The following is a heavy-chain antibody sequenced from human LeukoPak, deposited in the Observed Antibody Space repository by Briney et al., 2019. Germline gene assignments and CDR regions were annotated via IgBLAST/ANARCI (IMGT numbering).Heavy chain of an antibody. CDR3: ARDGSGWDVGWFDP. V-gene: IGHV1-2*02. Sequence: ASVKVSCKASGYTFTGYYMHWVRQAPGQGLEWMGWINPNSGGTNYAQKFQGRVTMTRDTSISTAYMELSRLRSDDTAVYYCARDGSGWDVGWFDPWGQGTLVTVSS. D-gene: IGHD6-19*01. J-gene: IGHJ5*02. CDR2: INPNSGGT. CDR1: GYTFTGYY.